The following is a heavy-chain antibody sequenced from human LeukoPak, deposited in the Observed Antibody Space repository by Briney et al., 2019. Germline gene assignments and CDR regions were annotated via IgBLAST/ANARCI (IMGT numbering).Heavy chain of an antibody. J-gene: IGHJ4*02. Sequence: GGSLRLSCAASGFIFSAYTMNWVRQAPGKGLEWVSSIGSSSTYKYYADSVKGRFTISRDNAQNSVYLQMNSLRAEDTAVYYCARVAQYYYDSSGYYCPDYWGQGTLVTVSS. CDR3: ARVAQYYYDSSGYYCPDY. CDR2: IGSSSTYK. CDR1: GFIFSAYT. V-gene: IGHV3-21*01. D-gene: IGHD3-22*01.